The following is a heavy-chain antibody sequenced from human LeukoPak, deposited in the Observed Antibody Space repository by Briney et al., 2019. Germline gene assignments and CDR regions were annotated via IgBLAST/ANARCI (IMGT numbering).Heavy chain of an antibody. V-gene: IGHV3-23*01. CDR1: GFTFSSYA. Sequence: GGSLRLSCAASGFTFSSYAMSWVRQAPGKGLEWVSAISGSGGSTYYADSVKGRFTISRDNSKNTLYLQMNSLRAEDTAAYYCARDMGSSSVYYFDYWGQGTLVTVSS. J-gene: IGHJ4*02. CDR3: ARDMGSSSVYYFDY. CDR2: ISGSGGST. D-gene: IGHD6-6*01.